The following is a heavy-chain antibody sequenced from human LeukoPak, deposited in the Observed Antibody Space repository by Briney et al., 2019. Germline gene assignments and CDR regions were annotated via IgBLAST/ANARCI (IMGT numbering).Heavy chain of an antibody. CDR1: GFTFSSYA. J-gene: IGHJ4*02. CDR2: ISYDGGNK. Sequence: GGSLRLSCAASGFTFSSYAMHWVRQAPGKGLEWVAVISYDGGNKYYADSVKGRFTISRDNSKNTLYLQMNSLRAEDTAVYYCARGVYSYGGFDYWGQGTLVTVSS. CDR3: ARGVYSYGGFDY. V-gene: IGHV3-30*04. D-gene: IGHD5-18*01.